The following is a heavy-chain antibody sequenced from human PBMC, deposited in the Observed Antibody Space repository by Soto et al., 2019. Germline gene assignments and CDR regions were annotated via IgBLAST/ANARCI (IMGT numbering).Heavy chain of an antibody. Sequence: GGSLRLSCTASGFTFGDYAMSWFRQAPGKGLEWVGFIRSKAYGGTTEYAASVKGRFTSTRDDSKSIDYLQINSLKTEDTAVYYCTRDGIWVEYDYIWGSTPFDAFDIWGQGTMVTVSS. D-gene: IGHD3-16*01. J-gene: IGHJ3*02. CDR1: GFTFGDYA. V-gene: IGHV3-49*03. CDR3: TRDGIWVEYDYIWGSTPFDAFDI. CDR2: IRSKAYGGTT.